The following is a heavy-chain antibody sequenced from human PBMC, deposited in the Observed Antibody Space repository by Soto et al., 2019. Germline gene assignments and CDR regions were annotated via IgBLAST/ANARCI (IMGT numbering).Heavy chain of an antibody. CDR1: VFSLSTSLVC. V-gene: IGHV2-5*01. D-gene: IGHD2-15*01. J-gene: IGHJ3*02. Sequence: SGPSRFNPRHTLTRTFTCCVFSLSTSLVCLVWIRQRPGNALEWLALIYWNDDKRYSPSLKSRLTITKDTSKNQVVLTMTNMDPVDTATSYSAHRRDIVVVVDASGAFDIRGKGKMVNVS. CDR3: AHRRDIVVVVDASGAFDI. CDR2: IYWNDDK.